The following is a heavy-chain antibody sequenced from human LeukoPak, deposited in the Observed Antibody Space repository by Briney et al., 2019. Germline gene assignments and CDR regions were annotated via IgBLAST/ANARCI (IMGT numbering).Heavy chain of an antibody. D-gene: IGHD3-22*01. J-gene: IGHJ4*02. CDR2: INYRGSN. Sequence: SETLSLTCTVSGGSFSSSSYYWGWIRQPPGKGLEWVGSINYRGSNYHNSSLKSRVTMSIGTSKNQFSLKLSSVTAADTAVYYCARSILRYYFDSSGYYPYYFDYWGQGMLVTVSS. CDR1: GGSFSSSSYY. V-gene: IGHV4-39*07. CDR3: ARSILRYYFDSSGYYPYYFDY.